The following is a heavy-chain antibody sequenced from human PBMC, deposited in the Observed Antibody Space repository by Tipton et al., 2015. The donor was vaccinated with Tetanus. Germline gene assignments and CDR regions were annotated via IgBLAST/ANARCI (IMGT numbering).Heavy chain of an antibody. Sequence: TLSLTCTVSGGSISSYYWSWIRQAPGKGLEWFGYIYYSGSTNYNPSLKSRVTISVDTSKNQFSLKLSSVTAADTAVYYCARVAYSYDSTGLVLSGMDVWGQGP. CDR2: IYYSGST. D-gene: IGHD3-22*01. CDR3: ARVAYSYDSTGLVLSGMDV. V-gene: IGHV4-59*01. J-gene: IGHJ6*02. CDR1: GGSISSYY.